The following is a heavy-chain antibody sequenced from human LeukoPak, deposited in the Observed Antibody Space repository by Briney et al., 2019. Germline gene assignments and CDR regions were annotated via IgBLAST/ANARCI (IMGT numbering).Heavy chain of an antibody. V-gene: IGHV3-23*01. CDR2: ISGSGGIT. Sequence: GGSLRLSCAVSGFSFSTYAMSWVRQAPGKGLEWVSDISGSGGITHYADSVKGRFTISRDNSKNTLYLQMDSLRAEDTAVYYCAKDKDLQLVGDNWGQGTLVSVSS. D-gene: IGHD6-13*01. J-gene: IGHJ4*02. CDR1: GFSFSTYA. CDR3: AKDKDLQLVGDN.